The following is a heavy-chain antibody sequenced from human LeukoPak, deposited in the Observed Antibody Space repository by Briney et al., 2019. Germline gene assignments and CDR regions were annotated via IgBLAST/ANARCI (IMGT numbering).Heavy chain of an antibody. J-gene: IGHJ4*02. D-gene: IGHD6-6*01. V-gene: IGHV3-7*01. CDR3: ARFGGSSSLDY. CDR1: GFTFSSYW. CDR2: IKQDGSEK. Sequence: GGSLRLSRAASGFTFSSYWMSWVRQAPGKGLEWVANIKQDGSEKYYVDSVKGRFTISRDNAKNSLYLQMNSLRAEDTAVYYCARFGGSSSLDYWGQGTLVTVSS.